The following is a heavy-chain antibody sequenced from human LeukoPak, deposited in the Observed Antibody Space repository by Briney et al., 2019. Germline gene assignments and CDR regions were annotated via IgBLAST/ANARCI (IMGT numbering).Heavy chain of an antibody. D-gene: IGHD6-13*01. CDR3: AREGLAAAGTWNWFDP. Sequence: SETLSLTCAVYGGSFSGYYWSWIRQPPGKGLEWIGEINHSGSTNYNPSLKSRVTISVDTSKNQFSLKLSSVTAADTAVYYCAREGLAAAGTWNWFDPWGQGTLVTVSS. J-gene: IGHJ5*02. CDR1: GGSFSGYY. CDR2: INHSGST. V-gene: IGHV4-34*01.